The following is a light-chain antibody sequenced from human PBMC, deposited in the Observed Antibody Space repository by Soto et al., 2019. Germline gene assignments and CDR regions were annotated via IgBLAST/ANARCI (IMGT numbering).Light chain of an antibody. Sequence: EIVLTQSPATLSLSPGERATLSCRASQSVSSYLAWYQQKPGQAPRRLIYDASNRATGIPARFSGSGSGTDFTLTISSLEPEDCAVYYCQQCNNWPLTFGGGTKVEIK. CDR2: DAS. CDR1: QSVSSY. V-gene: IGKV3-11*01. CDR3: QQCNNWPLT. J-gene: IGKJ4*01.